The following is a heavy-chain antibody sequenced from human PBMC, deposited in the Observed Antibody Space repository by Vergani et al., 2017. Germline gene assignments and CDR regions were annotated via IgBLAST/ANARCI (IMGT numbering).Heavy chain of an antibody. Sequence: EVQLVQSGAEVKKPGESLKISCKGSGYSFTSYWIGWVRQMPGKGLEWMGIIYPGDSDTRYSPSFQGQVTISADKSISTAYLQWSSLKASDTAMYYCARHSLEWSDNDAFDIWGQGTLVTVSS. CDR1: GYSFTSYW. CDR2: IYPGDSDT. J-gene: IGHJ3*02. CDR3: ARHSLEWSDNDAFDI. D-gene: IGHD3-3*01. V-gene: IGHV5-51*01.